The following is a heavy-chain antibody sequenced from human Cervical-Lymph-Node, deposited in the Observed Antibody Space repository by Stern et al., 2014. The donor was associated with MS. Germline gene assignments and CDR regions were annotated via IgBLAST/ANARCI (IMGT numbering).Heavy chain of an antibody. D-gene: IGHD1-26*01. CDR3: AKDGSGSSFDY. J-gene: IGHJ4*02. Sequence: VQLVESGGGVVQPGRSLRLSCAASGFTFSSYGMHWVRQAPGKGLEWVAVISYDGSNKYYADSVKGRFTISRDNSKNTLYLQRNSLRAEDTAVYYCAKDGSGSSFDYWGQGTLVTVSS. CDR1: GFTFSSYG. CDR2: ISYDGSNK. V-gene: IGHV3-30*18.